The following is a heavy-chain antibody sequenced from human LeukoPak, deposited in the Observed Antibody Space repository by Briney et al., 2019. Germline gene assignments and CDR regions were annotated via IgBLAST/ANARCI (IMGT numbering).Heavy chain of an antibody. CDR2: ISSSGSYT. V-gene: IGHV3-11*06. D-gene: IGHD1-26*01. Sequence: GGSLRLSCAASGSIFSDYYMSWIRRAPGKGLEWVSYISSSGSYTNYADSVKGRFTISRDNAKNSLYLQMNSLRAEDTAIYYCARDSELAPGNWGQGTLVTVSS. J-gene: IGHJ4*02. CDR1: GSIFSDYY. CDR3: ARDSELAPGN.